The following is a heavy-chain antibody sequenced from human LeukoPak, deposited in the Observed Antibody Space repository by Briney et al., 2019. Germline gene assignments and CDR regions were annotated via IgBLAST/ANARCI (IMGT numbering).Heavy chain of an antibody. D-gene: IGHD3-10*01. CDR1: GYTFTSYG. J-gene: IGHJ5*02. V-gene: IGHV1-18*01. CDR3: ARDRGVPNWFDP. CDR2: ISAYNGNT. Sequence: VASVKASCKASGYTFTSYGISWVRQAPGQGLEWMGWISAYNGNTNYAQKLHGRVTMTTDTSTSTAYMELRSLRSDDTAVYYCARDRGVPNWFDPWGQGTLVTVSS.